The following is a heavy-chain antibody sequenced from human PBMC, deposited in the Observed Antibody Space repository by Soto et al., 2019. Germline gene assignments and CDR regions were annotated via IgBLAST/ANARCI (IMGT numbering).Heavy chain of an antibody. CDR2: IDSDGSST. CDR3: ARRDGYYYYMDV. Sequence: EVQLVESGGGLVQPGGSLRLSCAASGFTFSSDWMHWVRQAPRKGLVWVSGIDSDGSSTSYADSVKGRFTISRDNAKNTLYLQINSLRAEDPAVYYCARRDGYYYYMDVWGKGTTVTVSS. J-gene: IGHJ6*03. V-gene: IGHV3-74*01. D-gene: IGHD2-21*02. CDR1: GFTFSSDW.